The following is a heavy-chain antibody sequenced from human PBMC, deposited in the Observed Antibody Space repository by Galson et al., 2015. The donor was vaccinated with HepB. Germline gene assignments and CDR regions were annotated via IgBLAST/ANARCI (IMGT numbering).Heavy chain of an antibody. V-gene: IGHV3-66*02. CDR1: GFSVSINY. D-gene: IGHD3-22*01. J-gene: IGHJ4*02. CDR3: ARDSYYYDRTGYYFFFAY. CDR2: IYSDGST. Sequence: SLRLSCAASGFSVSINYVSWVRQAPGKGLEWVSVIYSDGSTYYADSVKGRFTISRDNSKNTLFLQVNSLRPEDTAVYYCARDSYYYDRTGYYFFFAYWGQGALVTVSS.